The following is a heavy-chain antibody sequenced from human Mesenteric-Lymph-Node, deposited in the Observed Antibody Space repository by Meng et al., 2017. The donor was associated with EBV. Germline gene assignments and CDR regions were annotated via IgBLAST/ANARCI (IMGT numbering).Heavy chain of an antibody. CDR1: GDSISSNYC. J-gene: IGHJ4*02. V-gene: IGHV4-39*07. CDR3: ARDELMVRGLFDS. D-gene: IGHD3-10*01. Sequence: QLQLQESGPGLVQPSETLSLTCTVSGDSISSNYCWNWIRQSPGKGLEWIGSVFYSGSTYYNPSLKSRVTISVDTSTGEFSLKLTSVTAADTAIYYCARDELMVRGLFDSWGQGTLVTVSS. CDR2: VFYSGST.